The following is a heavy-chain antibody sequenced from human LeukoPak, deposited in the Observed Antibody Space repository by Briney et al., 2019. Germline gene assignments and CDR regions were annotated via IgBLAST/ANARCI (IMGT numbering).Heavy chain of an antibody. V-gene: IGHV3-7*01. D-gene: IGHD7-27*01. CDR1: GFIFSTYW. J-gene: IGHJ4*02. Sequence: GGSLRLSCAASGFIFSTYWMTWVRQAPGKGLEWVATIKYDGNEKYYVDSVRGRFTISRDNAKNSLYLQMNSLTAEDTAVFYCVRESFSRGDFNWGQGTLVSVSS. CDR3: VRESFSRGDFN. CDR2: IKYDGNEK.